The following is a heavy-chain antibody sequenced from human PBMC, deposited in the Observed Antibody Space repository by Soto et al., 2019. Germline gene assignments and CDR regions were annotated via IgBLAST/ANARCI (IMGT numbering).Heavy chain of an antibody. CDR3: ARDLVIAVAGQSRTQYFQH. J-gene: IGHJ1*01. CDR1: GFTVSSNY. CDR2: IYSGGST. D-gene: IGHD6-19*01. V-gene: IGHV3-66*01. Sequence: GGSLRLSCAASGFTVSSNYMSWVRQAPGKGLEWVSVIYSGGSTYYADSVKGRFTISRDNSKNTLYLQMNSLRAEDTAVYYCARDLVIAVAGQSRTQYFQHWGQGTLVTVSS.